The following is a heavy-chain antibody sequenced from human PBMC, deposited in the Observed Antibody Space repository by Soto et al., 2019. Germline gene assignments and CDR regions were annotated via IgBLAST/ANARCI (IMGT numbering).Heavy chain of an antibody. D-gene: IGHD3-9*01. CDR2: IKSKTDGGTT. V-gene: IGHV3-15*07. J-gene: IGHJ6*02. CDR1: GFTFSNAW. CDR3: TTAEPKTDRLRYFDWLYYYYGMDV. Sequence: PGGSLRLSCAASGFTFSNAWMNWVRQAPGKGLEWVGRIKSKTDGGTTDYAAPVKGRFTISRDDSKNTLYLQMNSLKTEDTAVYYCTTAEPKTDRLRYFDWLYYYYGMDVWGQGTTVTVSS.